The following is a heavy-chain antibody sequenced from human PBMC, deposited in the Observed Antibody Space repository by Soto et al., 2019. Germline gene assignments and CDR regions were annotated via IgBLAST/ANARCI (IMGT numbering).Heavy chain of an antibody. Sequence: PSQTLSLTCAISGDSVSSNSAAWNWIRQSPSRGLEWLGRTYYRSKWYNDYAVSVKSRITINPDTSKNQFSLQLNSVTPEDTAVYYCARDRCSSTSCYKGTYYYYGMDVWGQGATVTVS. CDR3: ARDRCSSTSCYKGTYYYYGMDV. CDR1: GDSVSSNSAA. J-gene: IGHJ6*02. D-gene: IGHD2-2*02. V-gene: IGHV6-1*01. CDR2: TYYRSKWYN.